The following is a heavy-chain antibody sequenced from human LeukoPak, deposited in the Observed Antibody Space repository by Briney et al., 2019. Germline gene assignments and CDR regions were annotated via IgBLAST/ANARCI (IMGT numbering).Heavy chain of an antibody. D-gene: IGHD4-17*01. J-gene: IGHJ6*04. CDR3: ARDSGSAVTPYYYYGMDV. Sequence: ASVRVSCKASGYTFTSYGISWVRQAPGQGLEWMGWISAYDGNTNCAQKLQGRVTMTTDTSTSTAYMELRSLRSDDTAVYYCARDSGSAVTPYYYYGMDVWGKGTTVTVSS. CDR1: GYTFTSYG. V-gene: IGHV1-18*04. CDR2: ISAYDGNT.